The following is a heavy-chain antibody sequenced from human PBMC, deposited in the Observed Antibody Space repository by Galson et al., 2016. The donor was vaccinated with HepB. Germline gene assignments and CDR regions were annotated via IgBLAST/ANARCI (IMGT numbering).Heavy chain of an antibody. CDR2: INDRSRSI. V-gene: IGHV3-48*01. D-gene: IGHD2-21*01. J-gene: IGHJ3*02. Sequence: SLRLSCAASGFSFSRHSMNWVRQAPGKGLEWVAYINDRSRSIFYADSVKGRFTISRDNSKNTLYLQMNSLRAEDSAVYYCARVIGGTLDALDTWGQGTMVTVSS. CDR1: GFSFSRHS. CDR3: ARVIGGTLDALDT.